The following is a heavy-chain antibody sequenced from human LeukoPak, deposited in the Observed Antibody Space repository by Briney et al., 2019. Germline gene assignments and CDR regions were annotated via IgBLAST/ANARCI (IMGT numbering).Heavy chain of an antibody. V-gene: IGHV3-7*01. CDR2: INEDGGAE. D-gene: IGHD6-13*01. J-gene: IGHJ4*02. CDR3: ATKSFIGTGDF. CDR1: GFRFSTYW. Sequence: GGSLRLSCAASGFRFSTYWMTWVRQAPGKGLEWLAHINEDGGAESYAGSVVVRFTISRDNAKNSLYLQMNALTVEDTAIYYCATKSFIGTGDFWGQGTLVTVSS.